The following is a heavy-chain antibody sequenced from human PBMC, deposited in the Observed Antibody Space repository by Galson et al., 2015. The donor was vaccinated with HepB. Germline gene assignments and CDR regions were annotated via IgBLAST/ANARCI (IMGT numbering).Heavy chain of an antibody. CDR3: ATANATAGSVDAFDI. J-gene: IGHJ3*02. CDR1: GYTLTELS. Sequence: SVKVSCKVSGYTLTELSMHWVRQAPGKGLEWMGGFDPEDGETIYAQKFQGRVTMTEDTSTDTAYMELSSLRSEDTAVYYCATANATAGSVDAFDIWGQGTMVTVSS. D-gene: IGHD3-10*01. V-gene: IGHV1-24*01. CDR2: FDPEDGET.